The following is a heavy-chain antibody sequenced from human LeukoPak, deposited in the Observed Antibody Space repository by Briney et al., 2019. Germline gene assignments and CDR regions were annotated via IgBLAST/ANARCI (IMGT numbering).Heavy chain of an antibody. Sequence: KATETLSLPCTVSGGSINSFYWSWIRQPPGKGLEWIGEINHSGSTNYNPSLNSRVTISVDTSKNQFSLKLSSVTAADTAVYYCARAKGRPYYDILTGYYRVNWFDPWGQGTLVTVSS. V-gene: IGHV4-34*01. CDR2: INHSGST. D-gene: IGHD3-9*01. CDR1: GGSINSFY. J-gene: IGHJ5*02. CDR3: ARAKGRPYYDILTGYYRVNWFDP.